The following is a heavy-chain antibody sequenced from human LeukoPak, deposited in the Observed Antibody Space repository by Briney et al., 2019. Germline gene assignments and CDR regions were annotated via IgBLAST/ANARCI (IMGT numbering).Heavy chain of an antibody. CDR3: ASLPETTVVTPY. V-gene: IGHV1-3*01. D-gene: IGHD4-23*01. J-gene: IGHJ4*02. Sequence: ASVKVSCKASGYTFTSYAMHWVRQAPGQRPEWMGWINAGNGNTKYSQKFQGRVTITRDTSASTAYMELSSLRSEDTAVYYCASLPETTVVTPYWGQGTLVTVSS. CDR2: INAGNGNT. CDR1: GYTFTSYA.